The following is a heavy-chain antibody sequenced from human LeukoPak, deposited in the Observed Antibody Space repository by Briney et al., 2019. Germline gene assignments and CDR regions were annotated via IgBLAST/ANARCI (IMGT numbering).Heavy chain of an antibody. D-gene: IGHD4-11*01. CDR1: GFTVTTDY. J-gene: IGHJ4*02. Sequence: GGSLRLSCAASGFTVTTDYTTWVRQTPGKGLECVSVIYSDGSTYYADSVKGRFTISRDNSQNTLYLQMNSLRAEDTAVYYCARRTTYYFDYWGQGTLVTVSS. V-gene: IGHV3-66*04. CDR3: ARRTTYYFDY. CDR2: IYSDGST.